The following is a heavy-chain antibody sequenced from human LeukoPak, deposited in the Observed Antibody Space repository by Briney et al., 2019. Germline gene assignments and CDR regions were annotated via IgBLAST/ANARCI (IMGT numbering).Heavy chain of an antibody. V-gene: IGHV3-66*01. D-gene: IGHD3-22*01. CDR1: GFTVSSNY. CDR2: IYSGGST. J-gene: IGHJ4*02. CDR3: ARTHYYDSSGSRG. Sequence: GGSLRLSCAASGFTVSSNYMSWVRQAPGKGLEWVSVIYSGGSTYYADSVKGRFTISRDNSKNTLYLQMNSLRAEDRAVYYCARTHYYDSSGSRGWGQGTLVTVSS.